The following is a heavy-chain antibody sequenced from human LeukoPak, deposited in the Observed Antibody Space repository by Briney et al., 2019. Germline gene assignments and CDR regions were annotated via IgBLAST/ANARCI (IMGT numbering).Heavy chain of an antibody. CDR2: ISSSSSYI. CDR3: AQGDYLDY. Sequence: PGGSLRLPCAASGFTFSSYSMNWVRQAPGKGLEWGSSISSSSSYIYYADSVKGRFTISRDNAKNSLYLKMNSLRAEDTAVYYCAQGDYLDYWGQGTLVTVSS. CDR1: GFTFSSYS. V-gene: IGHV3-21*01. J-gene: IGHJ4*02.